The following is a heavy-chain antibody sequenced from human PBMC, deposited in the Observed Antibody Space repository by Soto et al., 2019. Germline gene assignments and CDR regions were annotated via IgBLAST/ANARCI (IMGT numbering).Heavy chain of an antibody. CDR2: IYHSGST. CDR1: GGSISSSNW. CDR3: ARADMGGSSWPFDY. V-gene: IGHV4-4*02. J-gene: IGHJ4*02. Sequence: QVQLQESGPGLVKPSGTLSLTCAVSGGSISSSNWWSWVRQPPGKGLEWIGEIYHSGSTNYNPSLQSRVTISVDKSKNQFSRKLRSVTAADTAVYYCARADMGGSSWPFDYWGQGTLVTVSS. D-gene: IGHD6-13*01.